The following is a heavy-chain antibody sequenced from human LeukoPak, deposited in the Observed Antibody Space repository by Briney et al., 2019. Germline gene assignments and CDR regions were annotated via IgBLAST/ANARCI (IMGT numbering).Heavy chain of an antibody. J-gene: IGHJ4*02. CDR3: ARDRGGISRY. V-gene: IGHV3-7*01. CDR1: GFTFSTYW. CDR2: MKPDGREI. D-gene: IGHD5-12*01. Sequence: GGSPRLSCATSGFTFSTYWMSWLRQAPGKGLEWVANMKPDGREIYYVDSVKGRFTISRDIAKNSLYLEMNRLRVEDTAVYYCARDRGGISRYWGQGTLVTVSS.